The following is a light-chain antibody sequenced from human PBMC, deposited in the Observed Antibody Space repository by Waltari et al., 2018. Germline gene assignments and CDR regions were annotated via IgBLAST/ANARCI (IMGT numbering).Light chain of an antibody. J-gene: IGKJ4*01. CDR2: DAS. V-gene: IGKV3-11*01. Sequence: EIVLTQSPATLSLSPGERATLSCRASHSVNWYLAWYQQRPGQAPRLLIYDASNRATGIPARFSGSGSGNDFTLTNSSLQPEDSAVYYCQPRRNWPLTFGGGTKVEIK. CDR3: QPRRNWPLT. CDR1: HSVNWY.